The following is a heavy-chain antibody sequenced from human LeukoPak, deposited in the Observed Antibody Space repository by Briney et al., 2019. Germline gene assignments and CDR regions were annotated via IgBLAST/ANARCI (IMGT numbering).Heavy chain of an antibody. CDR3: ARVFSYYYGMDV. J-gene: IGHJ6*02. CDR2: IYYSGST. V-gene: IGHV4-59*01. Sequence: TSETLSLTCTVSGGSISSYYWSWTRQPPGKGLEWIGYIYYSGSTNYNPSLKSRVTISVDTSKNQFSLKLSSVTAADTAVYYCARVFSYYYGMDVWGQGTTVTVSS. CDR1: GGSISSYY.